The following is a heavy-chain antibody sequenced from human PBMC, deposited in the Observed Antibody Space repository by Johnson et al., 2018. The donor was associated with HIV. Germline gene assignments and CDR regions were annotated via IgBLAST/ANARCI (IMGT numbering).Heavy chain of an antibody. CDR3: ARVSGGNDYGDYAGAFDI. D-gene: IGHD4-17*01. J-gene: IGHJ3*02. V-gene: IGHV3-74*01. CDR1: GFTFSNYW. CDR2: IKTDGSST. Sequence: VQLVESGGGLVQPGGSLRLSCAASGFTFSNYWMEWVRQAPGQGLVWVSRIKTDGSSTSYADSVKGRFTISRDNAKNTLYLEMKSLRVDDTAVYYCARVSGGNDYGDYAGAFDIWGQGTMVTVSS.